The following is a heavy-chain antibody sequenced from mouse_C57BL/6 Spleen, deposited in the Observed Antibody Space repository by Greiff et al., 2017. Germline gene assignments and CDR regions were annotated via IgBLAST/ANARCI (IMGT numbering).Heavy chain of an antibody. CDR1: GFTFSSYA. D-gene: IGHD2-10*02. CDR2: ISSGGDYI. Sequence: DVHLVESGEGLVKPGGSLKLSCAASGFTFSSYAMSWVRQTPEKRLEWVAYISSGGDYIYYADTVKGRFTISRDNARNTLYLQMSSLKSEDTAMYYCTRVVGYGNYFAYWGQGTTLTVSS. J-gene: IGHJ2*01. CDR3: TRVVGYGNYFAY. V-gene: IGHV5-9-1*02.